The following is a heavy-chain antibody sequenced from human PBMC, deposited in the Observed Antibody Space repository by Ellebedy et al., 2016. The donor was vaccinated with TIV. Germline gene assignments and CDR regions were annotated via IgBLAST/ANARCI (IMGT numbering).Heavy chain of an antibody. CDR2: IYPGDSDT. D-gene: IGHD3/OR15-3a*01. CDR1: GYSFTSYW. CDR3: ARPARGMDGKNYFDY. J-gene: IGHJ4*02. Sequence: KVSXXGSGYSFTSYWIGWVRQMPGKGLEWMGIIYPGDSDTRYSPSFQGQVTISADKSISTAYLQWSSLKASDTAMYYCARPARGMDGKNYFDYWGQGTLVTVSS. V-gene: IGHV5-51*01.